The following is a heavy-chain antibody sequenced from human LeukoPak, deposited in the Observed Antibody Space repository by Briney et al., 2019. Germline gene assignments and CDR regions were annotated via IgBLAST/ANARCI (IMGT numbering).Heavy chain of an antibody. CDR2: ISAYNGNT. Sequence: ASVKVSCKASGYTFTSYDISWVRQAPGQGLEWMGWISAYNGNTNYAQKLQGRVTMTTDTSTSTAYMELRSLRSDDTAVYYCASNYYYASSGYDPTGDAFDIWGQGTMVTVSS. CDR3: ASNYYYASSGYDPTGDAFDI. J-gene: IGHJ3*02. D-gene: IGHD3-22*01. CDR1: GYTFTSYD. V-gene: IGHV1-18*01.